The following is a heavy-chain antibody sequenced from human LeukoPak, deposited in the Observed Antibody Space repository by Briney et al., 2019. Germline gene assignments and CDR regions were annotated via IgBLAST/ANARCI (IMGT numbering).Heavy chain of an antibody. CDR1: GYSISSGYY. V-gene: IGHV4-38-2*02. J-gene: IGHJ3*02. D-gene: IGHD2-15*01. CDR2: IYYSGST. CDR3: ARVVRYCIGGSCYSDAFDI. Sequence: SETLSLTCTVSGYSISSGYYWGWIRQPPGKGLEWIGSIYYSGSTYYNPSLKSRVTISVDTSKNQFSLKLSSVTAADTAVYYCARVVRYCIGGSCYSDAFDIWGQGTMVTVSS.